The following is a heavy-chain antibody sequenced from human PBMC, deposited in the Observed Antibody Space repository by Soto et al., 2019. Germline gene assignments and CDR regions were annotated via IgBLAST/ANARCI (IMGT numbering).Heavy chain of an antibody. CDR2: IYYSGST. J-gene: IGHJ6*03. CDR3: ATQQLRFLEWLATRRLYYMDV. V-gene: IGHV4-39*07. D-gene: IGHD3-3*01. CDR1: GGSISSSSYY. Sequence: SETLSLTCTVSGGSISSSSYYWGWIRQPPGKGLEWIGSIYYSGSTYYNPSLKSRVTISVDTSKNQFSLKLSSVTAADTAVYYCATQQLRFLEWLATRRLYYMDVWGKGTTVTVSS.